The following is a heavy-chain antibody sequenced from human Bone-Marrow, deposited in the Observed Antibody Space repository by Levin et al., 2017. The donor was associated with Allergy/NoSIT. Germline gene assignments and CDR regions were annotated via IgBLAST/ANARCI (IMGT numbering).Heavy chain of an antibody. CDR2: IRSKAYGGT. Sequence: GGSLRLSCSASGFTFGDYAMSWFRQAPGKGLEWVGFIRSKAYGGTEYAASVKGRFTISRDDSKSIAYLQLNGLKTEDTAIYYCAGWVGHQVVRNWGQGTLVTVSS. CDR1: GFTFGDYA. V-gene: IGHV3-49*03. CDR3: AGWVGHQVVRN. J-gene: IGHJ4*02. D-gene: IGHD2-21*01.